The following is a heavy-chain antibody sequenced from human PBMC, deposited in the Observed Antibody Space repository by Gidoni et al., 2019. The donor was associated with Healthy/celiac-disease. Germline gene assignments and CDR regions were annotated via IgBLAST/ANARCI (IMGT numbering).Heavy chain of an antibody. CDR2: ISYDGSNK. CDR3: ARERDSSSWYSSYYYGMDV. J-gene: IGHJ6*02. CDR1: GFTFSSYA. Sequence: QVQLVESGGGVVQPGRSLRLSCAAPGFTFSSYAMHWVRQAPGKGLEWVAVISYDGSNKYYADSVKGRFTISRDNSKNTLYLQMNSLRAEDTAVYYCARERDSSSWYSSYYYGMDVWGQGTTVTVSS. D-gene: IGHD6-13*01. V-gene: IGHV3-30-3*01.